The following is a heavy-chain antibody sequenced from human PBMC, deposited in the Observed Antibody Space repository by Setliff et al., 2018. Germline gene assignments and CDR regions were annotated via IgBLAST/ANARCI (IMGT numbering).Heavy chain of an antibody. V-gene: IGHV4-61*02. CDR3: ARAGFELGQYNWFDP. Sequence: PSETLSLTCTVSGDSISSGIYHWSWIRQSAGKGLEWIGRIYVSTGSTNYSPSLKSRVSISVDRSKNQFSLNLTSVTAADTAVYYCARAGFELGQYNWFDPWGQGTLGTVS. D-gene: IGHD3-3*02. CDR2: IYVSTGST. J-gene: IGHJ5*02. CDR1: GDSISSGIYH.